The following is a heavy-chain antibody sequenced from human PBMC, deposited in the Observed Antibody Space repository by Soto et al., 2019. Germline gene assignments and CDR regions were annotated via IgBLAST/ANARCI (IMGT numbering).Heavy chain of an antibody. CDR1: GGSISSGGYY. CDR3: ARYYSSSWFYYFDY. V-gene: IGHV4-61*08. D-gene: IGHD6-13*01. CDR2: IYYSGST. J-gene: IGHJ4*02. Sequence: SETLSLTCTVSGGSISSGGYYWSWIRQHPGKGLEWIGYIYYSGSTNYNPSLKSRVTISVDTSKNQFSLKLSSVTAADTAVYYCARYYSSSWFYYFDYWGQGTLVTVSS.